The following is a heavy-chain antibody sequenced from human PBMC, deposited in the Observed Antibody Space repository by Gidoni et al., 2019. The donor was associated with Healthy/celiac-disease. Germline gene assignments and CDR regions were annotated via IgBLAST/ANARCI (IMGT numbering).Heavy chain of an antibody. CDR1: GGSISSYY. V-gene: IGHV4-59*01. Sequence: QVQLQESGPGLVKPSETLSLTCTVSGGSISSYYWSWIRQPPGKGLEWIGYIYYSIFLPKSTNYHTSLKSRVTISVDTSKNQFSLKLSSVTAADTAVYYCARASVSYYDFWSGSLDYWGQGTLVTVSS. CDR2: IYYSIFLPKST. D-gene: IGHD3-3*01. CDR3: ARASVSYYDFWSGSLDY. J-gene: IGHJ4*02.